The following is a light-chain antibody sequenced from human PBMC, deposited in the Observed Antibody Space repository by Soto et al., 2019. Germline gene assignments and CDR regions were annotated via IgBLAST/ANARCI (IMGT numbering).Light chain of an antibody. CDR2: KAS. Sequence: DIQMTQSPSTLSASIGDRVTITCRASQTVYNWLAWYQQKPGKAPNLLIYKASTLETGVPLRFSGTGSGTEFTLTITSLQPDDFATYFCQQYDSYPLTFGGGTKVEIK. J-gene: IGKJ4*01. V-gene: IGKV1-5*03. CDR3: QQYDSYPLT. CDR1: QTVYNW.